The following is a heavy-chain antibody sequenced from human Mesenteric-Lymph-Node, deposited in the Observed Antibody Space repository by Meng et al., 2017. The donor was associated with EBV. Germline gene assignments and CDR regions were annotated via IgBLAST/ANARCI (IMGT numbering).Heavy chain of an antibody. D-gene: IGHD3-22*01. V-gene: IGHV4-4*02. J-gene: IGHJ5*02. CDR2: IYHSGST. CDR3: ARVDYYDSSSLFDP. CDR1: GGSISSSNW. Sequence: QVQLQESGTGLVKPSGTLYLTCAVSGGSISSSNWWSWVRQPPGKGLEWIGEIYHSGSTNYNPSLKSRVTISLDKSKNQFSLKLSSVTAADTAVYYCARVDYYDSSSLFDPWGQGTLVTVSS.